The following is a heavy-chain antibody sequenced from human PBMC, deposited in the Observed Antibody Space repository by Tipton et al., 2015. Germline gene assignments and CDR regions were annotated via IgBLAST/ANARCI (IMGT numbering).Heavy chain of an antibody. CDR1: GFTFDDYA. CDR3: ARDAGSGSYGLLVDY. V-gene: IGHV3-9*01. J-gene: IGHJ4*02. Sequence: SLRLSCAASGFTFDDYAMHWVRQAPGKGLEWVSGISWNSGSIGYADSVKGRFTISRDNAKNSLYLQMNGLRAEDTAVYYCARDAGSGSYGLLVDYWGQGTLVTVSS. CDR2: ISWNSGSI. D-gene: IGHD5-18*01.